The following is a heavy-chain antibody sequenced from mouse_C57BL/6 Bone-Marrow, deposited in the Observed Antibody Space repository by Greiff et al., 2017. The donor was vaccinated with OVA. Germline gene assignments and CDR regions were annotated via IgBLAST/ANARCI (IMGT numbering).Heavy chain of an antibody. CDR1: GYTFTSYG. Sequence: VKLLESGAELVRPGASVKLSCKASGYTFTSYGISWVKQRTGQGLEWIGEIYPRSGNTYYNAKFKGKATLTADKSSSTAYMELRSLTSEDSAVYFCARTTLYYYGSNDYWGQGATLTVSS. J-gene: IGHJ2*01. D-gene: IGHD1-1*01. V-gene: IGHV1-81*01. CDR3: ARTTLYYYGSNDY. CDR2: IYPRSGNT.